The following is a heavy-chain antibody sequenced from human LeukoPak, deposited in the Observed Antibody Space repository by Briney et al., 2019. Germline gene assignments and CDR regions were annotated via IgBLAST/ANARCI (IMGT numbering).Heavy chain of an antibody. V-gene: IGHV3-23*01. CDR2: ITGSGGST. CDR3: AKLLGY. CDR1: GLTFSSHV. J-gene: IGHJ4*02. Sequence: PGGSLRLSCAASGLTFSSHVLNWVRQAPGKGLEWVSGITGSGGSTYYADSVKGRFTISRDNSKNTLYLQMNSLRAEDTAVYYCAKLLGYWGQGTPVTVSS. D-gene: IGHD7-27*01.